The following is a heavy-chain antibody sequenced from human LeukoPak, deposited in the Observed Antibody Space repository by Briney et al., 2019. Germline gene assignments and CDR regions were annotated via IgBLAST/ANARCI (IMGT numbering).Heavy chain of an antibody. Sequence: ASVKVSCKASGYTFTSYYMHWVRQAPGQGLEWVGIINPSGGSTSYAQKFQGRVTMTRDTSTSTVYMELSSLRPEDTAVYYCARGSSGWYSVAYWGQGTLVTVSS. V-gene: IGHV1-46*01. D-gene: IGHD6-19*01. CDR2: INPSGGST. CDR3: ARGSSGWYSVAY. J-gene: IGHJ4*02. CDR1: GYTFTSYY.